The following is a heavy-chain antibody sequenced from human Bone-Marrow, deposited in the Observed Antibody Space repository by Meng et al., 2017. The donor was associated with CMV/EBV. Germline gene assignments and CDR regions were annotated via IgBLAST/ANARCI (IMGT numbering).Heavy chain of an antibody. CDR3: ARWTLNGSSSPFDP. V-gene: IGHV1-69*10. Sequence: SVKVSCKASGYTFTSYYMHWVRQAPGQGLEWMGGIIPILGIANYAQKFQGRVTITADKSTSTAYMELSSLRSEDTAVYYCARWTLNGSSSPFDPWGQGTLVTVSS. CDR1: GYTFTSYY. D-gene: IGHD6-6*01. J-gene: IGHJ5*02. CDR2: IIPILGIA.